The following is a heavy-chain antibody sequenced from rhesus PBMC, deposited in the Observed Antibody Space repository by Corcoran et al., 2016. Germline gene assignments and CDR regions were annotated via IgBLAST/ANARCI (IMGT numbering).Heavy chain of an antibody. Sequence: QLVESGGGLAKPGGSLRLSCAASGFTFSSYWMNWVRQAPGEGLEWVSAINSGGGSTYYADSVKGRFTISRDNSKNTLSLHMNSRRAEDTAVYYCAKVGYEDDYGYYSHWYFDLWGPGTPITVSS. CDR2: INSGGGST. J-gene: IGHJ2*01. V-gene: IGHV3S25*01. CDR3: AKVGYEDDYGYYSHWYFDL. D-gene: IGHD3-9*01. CDR1: GFTFSSYW.